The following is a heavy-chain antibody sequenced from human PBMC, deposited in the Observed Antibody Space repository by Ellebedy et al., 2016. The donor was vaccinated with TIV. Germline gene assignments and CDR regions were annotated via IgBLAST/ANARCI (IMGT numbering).Heavy chain of an antibody. CDR3: ARDGAYGDYSPGYYGMDV. CDR2: INQDGSKN. J-gene: IGHJ6*02. Sequence: GESLKISCAASRFSFSSYWMSWVRQSPGKGLEWVANINQDGSKNYYVDSVKGRFTISRDNAKNSLYLQMNSLRVEDTAVYHCARDGAYGDYSPGYYGMDVWGQGTTVTISS. D-gene: IGHD3-22*01. CDR1: RFSFSSYW. V-gene: IGHV3-7*03.